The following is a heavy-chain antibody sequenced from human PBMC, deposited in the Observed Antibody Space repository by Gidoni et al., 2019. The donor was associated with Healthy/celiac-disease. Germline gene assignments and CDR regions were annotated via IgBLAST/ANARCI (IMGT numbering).Heavy chain of an antibody. CDR2: ISGSGGST. CDR1: GFTFSSYA. Sequence: EVRLLESGGGLVQPGGSLRLSCAASGFTFSSYAMSWVRQAPGKGLEWVSAISGSGGSTYYADSVKGRFTISRDNSKNTLYLQMNSLRAEDTAVYYCAKYYDFWSGYFNYFDYWGQGTLVTVSS. D-gene: IGHD3-3*01. V-gene: IGHV3-23*01. J-gene: IGHJ4*02. CDR3: AKYYDFWSGYFNYFDY.